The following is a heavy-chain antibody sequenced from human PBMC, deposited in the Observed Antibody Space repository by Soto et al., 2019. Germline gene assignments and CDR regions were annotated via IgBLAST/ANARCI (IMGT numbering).Heavy chain of an antibody. CDR3: ARVSIEGVITAYYFDY. V-gene: IGHV3-30-3*01. D-gene: IGHD3-22*01. CDR2: ISFDGSNK. J-gene: IGHJ4*02. Sequence: QVRLVESGGGVVQPGKSLRLSCAASGFTFSSYAMHWVRQAPGKGLEWVAVISFDGSNKYYADSVKGRFNISRDNSKNTLHLQMNSLRAEDTALYYCARVSIEGVITAYYFDYWGQGTLVTVSS. CDR1: GFTFSSYA.